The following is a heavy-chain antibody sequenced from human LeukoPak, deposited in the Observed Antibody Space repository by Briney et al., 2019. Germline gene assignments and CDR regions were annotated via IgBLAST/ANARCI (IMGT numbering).Heavy chain of an antibody. J-gene: IGHJ4*02. CDR2: ISSSSSYI. D-gene: IGHD1-7*01. Sequence: GGSLRLSCAVSGFTFSSYSMNWVRQAPGKGLEWISSISSSSSYIYYADSVKGRFTISRDNAKNSLYLQMNSLRAKDTAVYYCARDNWNYFGTSDFDYWGQGTLVTVSS. CDR1: GFTFSSYS. V-gene: IGHV3-21*01. CDR3: ARDNWNYFGTSDFDY.